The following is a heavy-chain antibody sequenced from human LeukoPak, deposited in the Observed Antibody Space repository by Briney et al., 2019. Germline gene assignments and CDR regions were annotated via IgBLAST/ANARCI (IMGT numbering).Heavy chain of an antibody. J-gene: IGHJ2*01. CDR1: GVSFISHY. CDR3: ARVGTGGWYFDL. D-gene: IGHD6-13*01. Sequence: TSETLSRNCTVSGVSFISHYWSWIRQPPGKGLEWIGYIYYSGSTNYNPSLRGRVTISVDTSKNQFSLKLYSVTAADTAVYYCARVGTGGWYFDLWGRGTLVTVSS. V-gene: IGHV4-59*11. CDR2: IYYSGST.